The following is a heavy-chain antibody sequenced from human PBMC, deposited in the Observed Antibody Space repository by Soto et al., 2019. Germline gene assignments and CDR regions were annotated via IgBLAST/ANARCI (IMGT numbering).Heavy chain of an antibody. J-gene: IGHJ3*02. CDR3: ARQGIAGATSAFDI. Sequence: GESLKISCKGSGYSFTSYWIGWVRQKPGKGMEWMGIIFPGDSDIRYSPSLQGQVTISADKSITTAYLQWSSLKASDTAIYYCARQGIAGATSAFDIWGQGTLVTVSS. CDR2: IFPGDSDI. CDR1: GYSFTSYW. D-gene: IGHD1-26*01. V-gene: IGHV5-51*01.